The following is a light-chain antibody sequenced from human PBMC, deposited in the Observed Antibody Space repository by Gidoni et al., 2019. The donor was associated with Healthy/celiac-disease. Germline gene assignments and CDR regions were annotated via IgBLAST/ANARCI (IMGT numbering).Light chain of an antibody. V-gene: IGKV1-39*01. CDR2: AAS. CDR3: QQSYSTPLYT. J-gene: IGKJ2*01. Sequence: DIQMTQSPSSLSASVGERVTITCRASQSISSYLNWYQQKPGKAPKLLIYAASSLQSWVPSRFSGSGSGTDFTLTISSLQPEDFATYYCQQSYSTPLYTFGQGTKLEIK. CDR1: QSISSY.